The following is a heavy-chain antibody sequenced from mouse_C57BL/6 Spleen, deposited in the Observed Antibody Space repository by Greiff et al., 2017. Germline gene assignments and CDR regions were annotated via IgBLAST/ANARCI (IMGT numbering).Heavy chain of an antibody. D-gene: IGHD1-1*01. Sequence: VMLVESGPGLVQPSQSLSITCTVSGFSLTSYGVHWVRQSPGKGLEWLGVIWSGGSTDYNAAFISRLSISKDNSKSQVFFKMNSLQADDTAIYYCARRGDNYGYYFDYWGQGTTLTVSS. V-gene: IGHV2-2*01. J-gene: IGHJ2*01. CDR3: ARRGDNYGYYFDY. CDR2: IWSGGST. CDR1: GFSLTSYG.